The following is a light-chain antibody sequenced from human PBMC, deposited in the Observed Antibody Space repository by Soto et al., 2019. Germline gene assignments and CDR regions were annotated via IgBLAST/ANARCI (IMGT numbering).Light chain of an antibody. CDR3: QQYNTWLWT. J-gene: IGKJ1*01. V-gene: IGKV3-15*01. CDR2: GAS. CDR1: QNVNAN. Sequence: EVVMTQSPATLSVSPGERATLSCRASQNVNANLAWYQQKPGQAPRLLIHGASTRATGIPARFSGSGFGTEFIHTISSLQSEDVAVYYCQQYNTWLWTFGQGTKVEGK.